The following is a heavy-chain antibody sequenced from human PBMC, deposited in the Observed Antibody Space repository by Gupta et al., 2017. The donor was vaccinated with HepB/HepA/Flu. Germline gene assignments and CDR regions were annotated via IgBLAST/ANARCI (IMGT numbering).Heavy chain of an antibody. CDR2: INHSGGT. Sequence: QVQLQQWGEGLLKPSETLSLTCAVYGASFPAYNWTWIRQSPGKGLEWIGEINHSGGTNYNPSLKGRVTISVDTSKNQFSLRLTSVTAADTAVYYCARGIGGYWGQGNLVTVSS. J-gene: IGHJ4*02. CDR1: GASFPAYN. D-gene: IGHD3-16*01. CDR3: ARGIGGY. V-gene: IGHV4-34*01.